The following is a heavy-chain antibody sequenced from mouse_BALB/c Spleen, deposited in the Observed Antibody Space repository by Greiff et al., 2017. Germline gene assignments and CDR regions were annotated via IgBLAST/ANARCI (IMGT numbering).Heavy chain of an antibody. CDR2: ISYSGST. CDR1: GDSITSGY. D-gene: IGHD1-1*01. J-gene: IGHJ2*01. V-gene: IGHV3-8*02. Sequence: EVKLQESGPSLVKPSQTLSLTCSVTGDSITSGYWNWIRKFPGNKLEYMGYISYSGSTYYNPSLKSRISITRDTSKNQYYLQLNSVTTEDTATYYCARWGSSYTYYFDYWGQGTTLTVSS. CDR3: ARWGSSYTYYFDY.